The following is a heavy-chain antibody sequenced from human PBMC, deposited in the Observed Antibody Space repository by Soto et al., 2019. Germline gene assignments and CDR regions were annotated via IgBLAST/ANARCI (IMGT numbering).Heavy chain of an antibody. CDR3: ARIRRSSSDYYYYGMDV. V-gene: IGHV2-70*01. CDR1: GFSLSTSGMC. CDR2: IDWDDDK. J-gene: IGHJ6*02. D-gene: IGHD6-6*01. Sequence: SGPTLVNPTQTLTLTCTFSGFSLSTSGMCVSWIRQPPGKALEWLALIDWDDDKYYSTSLKTRLTISKDTSKNQVVLTMTNMDPVDTATYYCARIRRSSSDYYYYGMDVWGQGTTVTVSS.